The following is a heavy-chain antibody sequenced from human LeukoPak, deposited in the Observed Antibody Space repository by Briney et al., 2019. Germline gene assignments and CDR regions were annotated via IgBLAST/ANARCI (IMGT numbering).Heavy chain of an antibody. V-gene: IGHV3-53*01. CDR1: GFTVSSDY. CDR2: IYGGGST. Sequence: GGSLRLSCAASGFTVSSDYISWVRQAPGRGLEWVSLIYGGGSTYYADFVRGRSTVSRDKSKNTVYLQLNSLRAEDTAVYYCARGSWELLLGAFDYWGQGNLVTVSS. J-gene: IGHJ4*02. CDR3: ARGSWELLLGAFDY. D-gene: IGHD1-26*01.